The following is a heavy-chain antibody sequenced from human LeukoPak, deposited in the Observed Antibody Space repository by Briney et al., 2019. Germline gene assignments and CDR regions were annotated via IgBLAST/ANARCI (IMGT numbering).Heavy chain of an antibody. V-gene: IGHV3-7*01. CDR2: IKQDGTEK. Sequence: TGGSLRLSCAASGFTFSGYWMSWLRQAPGKGLEWVANIKQDGTEKYYVDSVKGRFIISRDNAKNSLYLQMNSLRAEDPAVYYCARDGSGWSVYGGQGTLVTVS. J-gene: IGHJ4*02. CDR1: GFTFSGYW. D-gene: IGHD6-19*01. CDR3: ARDGSGWSVY.